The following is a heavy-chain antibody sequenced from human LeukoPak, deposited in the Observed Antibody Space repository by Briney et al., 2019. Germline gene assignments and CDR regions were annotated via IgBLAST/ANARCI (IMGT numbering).Heavy chain of an antibody. CDR3: ARPRGSGNYFSGDY. Sequence: SVKVSCKASGYTFTGYYMHWVRQAPGQGLEWMGGINPVFSATKYAQKFQGRVTITADEPTSTAYMELSNLRSEDTAVYYCARPRGSGNYFSGDYWGQGTLVTVSS. V-gene: IGHV1-69*13. D-gene: IGHD3-10*01. CDR2: INPVFSAT. CDR1: GYTFTGYY. J-gene: IGHJ4*02.